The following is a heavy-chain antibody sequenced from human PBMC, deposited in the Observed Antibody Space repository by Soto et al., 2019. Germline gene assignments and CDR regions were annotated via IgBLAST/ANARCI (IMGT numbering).Heavy chain of an antibody. D-gene: IGHD3-3*01. CDR2: IDDAGST. CDR1: GGSMRNYF. Sequence: SETLSLTCTVSGGSMRNYFWTWIRQPPGKGLEWIGYIDDAGSTKFNPSLRSRVSMSILTSQGQVSLTLDSVTAADTAVYYCARAYFDFTGGYSPYWYSEVWGRGTLVTVSS. V-gene: IGHV4-59*01. CDR3: ARAYFDFTGGYSPYWYSEV. J-gene: IGHJ2*01.